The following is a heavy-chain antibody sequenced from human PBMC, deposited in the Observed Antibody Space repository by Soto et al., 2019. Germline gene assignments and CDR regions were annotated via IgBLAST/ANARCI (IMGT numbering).Heavy chain of an antibody. D-gene: IGHD1-26*01. CDR3: ARDLRYSGSYYGWFDP. J-gene: IGHJ5*02. CDR1: GFTFSSYG. CDR2: MRDDGSNK. Sequence: QVQLVESGGGVVQPGRSLRLSCAASGFTFSSYGMHWVRRAPGKGLEWGAVMRDDGSNKYYADSVKGRFTIPRDNSKNTLDLQMNSLRAEDTAVYYCARDLRYSGSYYGWFDPWGQGTLVTVSS. V-gene: IGHV3-33*01.